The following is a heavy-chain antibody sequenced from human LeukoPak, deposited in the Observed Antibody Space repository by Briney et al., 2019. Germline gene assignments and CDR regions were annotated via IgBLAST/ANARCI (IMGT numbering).Heavy chain of an antibody. CDR1: GDSVSTNSTA. CDR2: TYYRSKYYF. Sequence: SQTLSLTSAISGDSVSTNSTACNWIRQSPSRGLECLGMTYYRSKYYFDYAVYVKSRITIKPDTSKNHFSLQLSSVTPEDTAVYYCARERLHDYSRTLDYWGQGTLVTVSS. CDR3: ARERLHDYSRTLDY. D-gene: IGHD4-11*01. J-gene: IGHJ4*02. V-gene: IGHV6-1*01.